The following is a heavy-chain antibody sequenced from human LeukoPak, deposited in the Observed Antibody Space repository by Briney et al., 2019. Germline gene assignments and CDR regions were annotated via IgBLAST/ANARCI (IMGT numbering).Heavy chain of an antibody. V-gene: IGHV3-73*01. CDR3: TRRGPYCCSTSCYSYYYYMDD. CDR1: GFTFSGSA. CDR2: IRSKANSYAT. Sequence: PGGSLKLSCAASGFTFSGSAMHWVRQASGKGLEWVGRIRSKANSYATAYAASVKGRFTISRDDSKNTAYLQMNRLKTEDTAVYYCTRRGPYCCSTSCYSYYYYMDDWGKGTTVTVSS. D-gene: IGHD2-2*01. J-gene: IGHJ6*03.